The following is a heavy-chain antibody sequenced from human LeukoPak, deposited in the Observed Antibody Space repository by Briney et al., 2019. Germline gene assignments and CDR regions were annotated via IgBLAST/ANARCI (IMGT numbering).Heavy chain of an antibody. CDR2: IYTNGST. D-gene: IGHD3-22*01. CDR3: ARGSSGYYYDPYYFDY. Sequence: SETLSLTCTVSGGSISPDYWSWIRQPAGKGLEWIGRIYTNGSTNYNPSLKSRVTISVDKSKNQFSLKLSSVTAADTAVYYCARGSSGYYYDPYYFDYWGQGTLVTVSS. CDR1: GGSISPDY. V-gene: IGHV4-4*07. J-gene: IGHJ4*02.